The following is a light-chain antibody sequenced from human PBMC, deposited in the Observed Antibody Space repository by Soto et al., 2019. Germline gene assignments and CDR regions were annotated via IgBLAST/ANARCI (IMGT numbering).Light chain of an antibody. CDR1: QSISSW. CDR3: QQYNSYPIT. V-gene: IGKV1-5*03. J-gene: IGKJ5*01. CDR2: KAS. Sequence: DIQMTQSPSMLSASVGDRVTITCRASQSISSWLAWYQQKPGKAPKLLIYKASSLESGVPSRFSGSGSGTEFTLTISSLQPDDFATYYCQQYNSYPITFGQGTRLEIK.